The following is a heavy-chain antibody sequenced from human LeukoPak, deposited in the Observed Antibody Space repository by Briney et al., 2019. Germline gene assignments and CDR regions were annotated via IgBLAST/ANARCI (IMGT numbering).Heavy chain of an antibody. J-gene: IGHJ4*02. V-gene: IGHV4-34*01. CDR2: INHSGST. Sequence: SETLSLTCAVYGGSFRGYYWSWIRQPPGKGLEWIGEINHSGSTNYNPSLKSRVTISLDTSMKKFSLKLNSVTAADTAVYHCASTERCSTTCPLDYWGQGTLVTVSS. CDR3: ASTERCSTTCPLDY. D-gene: IGHD2-2*01. CDR1: GGSFRGYY.